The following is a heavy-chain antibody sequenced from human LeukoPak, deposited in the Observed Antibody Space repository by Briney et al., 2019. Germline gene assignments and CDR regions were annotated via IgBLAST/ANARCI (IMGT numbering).Heavy chain of an antibody. J-gene: IGHJ4*02. CDR3: AKGRTSSCYSSVDF. Sequence: PGGSLRLSCAASGFIFSGYAMSWVRQAPGMGLEWVAVIRDGGGNTYYATSVKGRFTISRDNSKNTLNLQMNSLRPEDTALYYCAKGRTSSCYSSVDFRGRGTLVTVSS. CDR2: IRDGGGNT. V-gene: IGHV3-23*01. CDR1: GFIFSGYA. D-gene: IGHD2-15*01.